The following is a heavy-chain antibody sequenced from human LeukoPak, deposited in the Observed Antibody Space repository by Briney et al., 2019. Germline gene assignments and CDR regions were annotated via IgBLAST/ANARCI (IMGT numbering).Heavy chain of an antibody. V-gene: IGHV4-38-2*02. Sequence: SETLSLTCTVSGYSITSGYYCGWIRQSPGKGLEWIGSISHSGSTNYNPSLKSRVTISVDTSKNQFSLKLSSVTAADTAVYYCARDPVGGRPRDYWDQGTLVTVSS. CDR1: GYSITSGYY. CDR3: ARDPVGGRPRDY. D-gene: IGHD6-6*01. CDR2: ISHSGST. J-gene: IGHJ4*02.